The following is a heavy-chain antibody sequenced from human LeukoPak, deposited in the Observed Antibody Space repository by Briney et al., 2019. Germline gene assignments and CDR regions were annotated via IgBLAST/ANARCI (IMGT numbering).Heavy chain of an antibody. V-gene: IGHV1-69*04. CDR3: ARLQNSGYEY. CDR2: IILILGIA. Sequence: SVKVSCKASGGTFSSYAISWVRQAPGQGLEWMRRIILILGIANYAQKFQGRVTITADKSTSTAYMELSSLRSEDTAVYYCARLQNSGYEYWGQGTLVTVSS. D-gene: IGHD5-12*01. CDR1: GGTFSSYA. J-gene: IGHJ4*02.